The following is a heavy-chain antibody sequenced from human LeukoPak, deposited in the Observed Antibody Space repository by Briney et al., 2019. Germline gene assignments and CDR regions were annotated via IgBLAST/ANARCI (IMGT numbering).Heavy chain of an antibody. V-gene: IGHV3-23*01. CDR3: TKWSGYYGSGSNV. Sequence: PGGSLRLSCAASGFTFSSYAMSWVRQAPGKGLEWVSSISGSGGSTYYADSVKGRFTISRYNFKNTLYLQMNSLRAEDTAIYYCTKWSGYYGSGSNVWGQGTLVTVSS. CDR1: GFTFSSYA. J-gene: IGHJ4*02. D-gene: IGHD3-10*01. CDR2: ISGSGGST.